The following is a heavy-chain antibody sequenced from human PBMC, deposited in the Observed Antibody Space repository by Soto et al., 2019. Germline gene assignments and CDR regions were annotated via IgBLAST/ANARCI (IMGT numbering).Heavy chain of an antibody. V-gene: IGHV1-69*01. CDR2: IIAILGKA. Sequence: QVQLVQSGAEVKKPGSSVKVSCKACGGTFSSYAISWVRQAPGQGLEWMGGIIAILGKANYAEKFKGRVTITADESTSTAYMELSSLRSEDTAVYYCARERGGAIIVGVTGTFDVWGQGTLVTVSS. CDR1: GGTFSSYA. CDR3: ARERGGAIIVGVTGTFDV. D-gene: IGHD3-22*01. J-gene: IGHJ3*01.